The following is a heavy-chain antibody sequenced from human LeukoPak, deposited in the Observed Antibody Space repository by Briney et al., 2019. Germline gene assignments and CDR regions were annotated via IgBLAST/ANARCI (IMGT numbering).Heavy chain of an antibody. CDR3: ARDVGGGPFFDY. CDR2: VYASGNT. Sequence: SETLSLTCTVSGASFSTYYWSWIRQPAGKGLEWIGRVYASGNTNYNPSLKSRVTMSVDTSKNQFSLKLSSVTAADTAVYYCARDVGGGPFFDYWGQGTLVTVSS. J-gene: IGHJ4*02. V-gene: IGHV4-4*07. D-gene: IGHD2-15*01. CDR1: GASFSTYY.